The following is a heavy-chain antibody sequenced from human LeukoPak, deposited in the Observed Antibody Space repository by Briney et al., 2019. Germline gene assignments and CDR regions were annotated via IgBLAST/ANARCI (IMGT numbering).Heavy chain of an antibody. CDR1: GFTISSYW. Sequence: GGSLRLSCAASGFTISSYWMSWVRQAPGKGLEWVANIKQDGSEKYYVDSVKGRFTISRDNAKNSLYLQMNSLRAEDTAVYYCARMYSSSWYMMDWFDPWGQGTLVTVSS. V-gene: IGHV3-7*01. CDR3: ARMYSSSWYMMDWFDP. D-gene: IGHD6-13*01. J-gene: IGHJ5*02. CDR2: IKQDGSEK.